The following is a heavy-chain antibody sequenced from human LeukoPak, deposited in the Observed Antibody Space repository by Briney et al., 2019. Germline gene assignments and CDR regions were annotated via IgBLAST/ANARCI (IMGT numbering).Heavy chain of an antibody. CDR2: IYTSGST. V-gene: IGHV4-4*07. J-gene: IGHJ5*02. CDR1: GGSISSYY. CDR3: ARDGVNTYYDFWSGYHGNWFDP. Sequence: PSETLSLTCTVSGGSISSYYWSWIRQPAGKGLEWIGRIYTSGSTNYNPSLKSRVTMSVDTSKNQFSLKLSSVTAADTAVYCCARDGVNTYYDFWSGYHGNWFDPWGQGTLVTVSS. D-gene: IGHD3-3*01.